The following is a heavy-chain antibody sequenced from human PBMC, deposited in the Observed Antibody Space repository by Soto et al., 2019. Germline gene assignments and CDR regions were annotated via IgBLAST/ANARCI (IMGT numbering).Heavy chain of an antibody. V-gene: IGHV4-59*01. D-gene: IGHD5-12*01. Sequence: PSETLSLTCTVSGCSISTYYWSWIRQPPGTGLEWIAYISHSGSTNYNPSLKSRVTISIDTSKNQFSLKLSSVTAADTAVYYCARDYSGYDPTLGYYYYMDVWGKGTTVTVSS. CDR1: GCSISTYY. CDR2: ISHSGST. J-gene: IGHJ6*03. CDR3: ARDYSGYDPTLGYYYYMDV.